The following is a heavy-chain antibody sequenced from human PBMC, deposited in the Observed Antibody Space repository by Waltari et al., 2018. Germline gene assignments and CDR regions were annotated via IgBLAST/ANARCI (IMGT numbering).Heavy chain of an antibody. J-gene: IGHJ3*02. Sequence: QVQLVQSGAEVKKPGFSVKVSCKASGGTFSSYAINWVRQAPGQGLEWMGGIIPIHAIANYAQKFQGRVTITADESTSTAYMELSSLRSDDTAVYYCAREANIAIFGMAARGAFDIWGQGTMVTVSS. V-gene: IGHV1-69*04. CDR1: GGTFSSYA. CDR2: IIPIHAIA. D-gene: IGHD3-3*01. CDR3: AREANIAIFGMAARGAFDI.